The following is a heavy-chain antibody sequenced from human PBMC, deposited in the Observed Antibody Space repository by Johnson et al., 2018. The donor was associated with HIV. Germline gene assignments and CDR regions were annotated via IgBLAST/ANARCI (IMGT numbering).Heavy chain of an antibody. D-gene: IGHD3-10*01. J-gene: IGHJ3*02. CDR2: INQYGSEE. Sequence: MQLVESGGGLVQPGGSLRLSCAASGFAFGSYWMHWVRQAPGKGLQWVANINQYGSEEYYVDSVKGRFTISRDNSKNTLYLQMNSLRAEDTAVYYCARRYSGMVQGRDAFDIWGQGTMVTVSS. V-gene: IGHV3-7*04. CDR3: ARRYSGMVQGRDAFDI. CDR1: GFAFGSYW.